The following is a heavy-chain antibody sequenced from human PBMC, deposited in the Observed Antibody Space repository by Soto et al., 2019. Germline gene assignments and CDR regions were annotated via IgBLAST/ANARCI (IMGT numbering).Heavy chain of an antibody. CDR3: ISGSNYVWDR. CDR1: ADSLSTGVW. Sequence: QVQLQESGPGLVRPSETLSLTCAVSADSLSTGVWWGWVRQPPGKELEWIGEIHQSGSTNYSPSLKSRLSMSVGKSKKQFSLNLSSVTAADTAVYFCISGSNYVWDRWGQGTLVTVSS. CDR2: IHQSGST. D-gene: IGHD1-26*01. V-gene: IGHV4-4*02. J-gene: IGHJ5*02.